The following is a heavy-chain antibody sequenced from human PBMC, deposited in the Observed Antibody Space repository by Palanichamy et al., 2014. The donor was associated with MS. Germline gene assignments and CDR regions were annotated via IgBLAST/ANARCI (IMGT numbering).Heavy chain of an antibody. CDR2: ISYDERNK. J-gene: IGHJ3*02. Sequence: AASGFTFRNYAMHWVRQAPGKGLEWVAVISYDERNKSFADSVKGRFTISRDNSKNTLYLQMNTLRAEDTAVYYCAREYSGYDWPHVFDIWGQGTMVTVSS. D-gene: IGHD5-12*01. CDR1: GFTFRNYA. CDR3: AREYSGYDWPHVFDI. V-gene: IGHV3-30*04.